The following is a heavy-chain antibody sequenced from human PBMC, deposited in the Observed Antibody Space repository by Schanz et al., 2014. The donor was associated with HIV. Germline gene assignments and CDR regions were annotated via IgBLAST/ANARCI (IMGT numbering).Heavy chain of an antibody. V-gene: IGHV1-2*02. J-gene: IGHJ6*02. CDR2: INPNSGGT. Sequence: QVQLVQSGAEVKKPGASVKVSCKASGDTFTGDFMHWVRQAPGQGLEWMGWINPNSGGTNYAQKFQGRVTMTRDTSISTAYMELTSLRPEDTAVYYCARRRGWGSYRYFPYGLDVWGQGTTVTVSS. CDR3: ARRRGWGSYRYFPYGLDV. D-gene: IGHD3-16*02. CDR1: GDTFTGDF.